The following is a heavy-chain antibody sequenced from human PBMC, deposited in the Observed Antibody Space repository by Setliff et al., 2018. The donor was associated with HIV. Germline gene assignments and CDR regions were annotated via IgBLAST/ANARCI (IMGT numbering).Heavy chain of an antibody. D-gene: IGHD5-18*01. V-gene: IGHV4-31*03. J-gene: IGHJ6*03. Sequence: SETLSLTCTVSGDSVSSGAYYWSWIRQLPGKGLEYIGYISYRGTTYYNPSLKNRVTISLDKSENQFSLRLSSVAAADTAVYYCARVKIVDTATITGLFYYHYIDVWGKGTTVTV. CDR2: ISYRGTT. CDR3: ARVKIVDTATITGLFYYHYIDV. CDR1: GDSVSSGAYY.